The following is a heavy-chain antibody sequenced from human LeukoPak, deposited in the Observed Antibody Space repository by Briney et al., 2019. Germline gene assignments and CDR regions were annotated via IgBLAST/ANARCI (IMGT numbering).Heavy chain of an antibody. J-gene: IGHJ4*02. CDR1: GGSISSGGYY. D-gene: IGHD2-2*01. Sequence: PSETLSLTCTVSGGSISSGGYYWSWIRQHPGKGLEWIGYIYYSGSDYYDPSLKSRTAISVDTSKNQFSLKLSSVTAADTAVYYCSTVLGVSPYYFDYWGQGTLVTVSS. CDR3: STVLGVSPYYFDY. V-gene: IGHV4-31*03. CDR2: IYYSGSD.